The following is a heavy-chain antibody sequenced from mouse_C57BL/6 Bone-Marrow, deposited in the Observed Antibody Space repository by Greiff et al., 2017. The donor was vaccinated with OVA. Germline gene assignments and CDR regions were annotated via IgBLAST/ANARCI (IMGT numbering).Heavy chain of an antibody. J-gene: IGHJ4*01. CDR2: INPSNGGT. CDR1: GYTFTSYW. CDR3: ARGDDYDLYAMDY. Sequence: VQLQQPGTDLVKPGASVKLSCKASGYTFTSYWMHWVKQRPGQGLEWIGNINPSNGGTNSNEKFKSKATLTVDKSSSTAYMQLSSLTSEDSAVYYCARGDDYDLYAMDYWGQGTSVTVSS. D-gene: IGHD2-4*01. V-gene: IGHV1-53*01.